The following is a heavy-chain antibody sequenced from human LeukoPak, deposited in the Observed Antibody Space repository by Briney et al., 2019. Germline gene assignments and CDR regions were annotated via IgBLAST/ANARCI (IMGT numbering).Heavy chain of an antibody. D-gene: IGHD2-21*02. CDR1: GFTFNSYW. V-gene: IGHV3-74*01. CDR3: AKGRGAPGADVVTAIIDAFDI. CDR2: INADGSST. J-gene: IGHJ3*02. Sequence: GGSLRLSCAGTGFTFNSYWMHWVRQAPGKGLVWVSRINADGSSTSYADSVKGRFTISRDNAKNSLYPQMNNLRAEDMALYYCAKGRGAPGADVVTAIIDAFDIWGQGTMVTVSS.